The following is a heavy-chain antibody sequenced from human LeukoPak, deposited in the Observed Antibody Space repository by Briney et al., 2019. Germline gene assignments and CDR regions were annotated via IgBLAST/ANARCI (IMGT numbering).Heavy chain of an antibody. J-gene: IGHJ6*03. CDR3: ARMYSSGWYSYYYMDV. D-gene: IGHD6-19*01. V-gene: IGHV4-59*01. Sequence: SETLSLTCTVSGGSISSYYWSWIRQPPGKGLEWIGYIYYSGSTNYNPSLKSRVTISLDTSKNQFSLKLSSVTAADTAVYYCARMYSSGWYSYYYMDVWGKGTTVTVSS. CDR2: IYYSGST. CDR1: GGSISSYY.